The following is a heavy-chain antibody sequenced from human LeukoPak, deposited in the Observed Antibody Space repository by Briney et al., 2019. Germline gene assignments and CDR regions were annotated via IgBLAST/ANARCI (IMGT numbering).Heavy chain of an antibody. CDR2: IISNGEST. V-gene: IGHV3-64*03. Sequence: GGSLRLSCSASGFTFSGYAMHWVRQDPGKGLEYVSAIISNGESTYYSHAVKDRFTISRDNSKNTLYLQMSSRRPERTAVYYCRKSASTWYLFDYWGQGTLVTVSS. D-gene: IGHD6-13*01. CDR1: GFTFSGYA. CDR3: RKSASTWYLFDY. J-gene: IGHJ4*02.